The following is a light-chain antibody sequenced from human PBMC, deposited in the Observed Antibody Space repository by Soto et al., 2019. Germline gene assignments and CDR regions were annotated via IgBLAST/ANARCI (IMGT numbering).Light chain of an antibody. CDR3: QQTNSFFGLT. J-gene: IGKJ4*01. CDR1: QGISSW. CDR2: GAS. Sequence: DIQMTQSPSSVSASLGDIVTITCRASQGISSWLAWYQQKPGRAPTLLIYGASSLQSGVPSRFSGSVSGTDFTLTISSVQPEDFATYYCQQTNSFFGLTFGGGTKLEIK. V-gene: IGKV1-12*01.